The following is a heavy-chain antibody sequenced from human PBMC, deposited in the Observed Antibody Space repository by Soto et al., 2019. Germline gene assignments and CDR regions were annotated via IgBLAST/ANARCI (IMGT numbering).Heavy chain of an antibody. D-gene: IGHD6-6*01. J-gene: IGHJ6*02. V-gene: IGHV1-69*13. CDR3: ARDRLYIAATEDYYCGMDV. Sequence: SVKVSCKASGGTFSSYAISWVRQAPGQGLEWMGGIIPIFGTANYAQKFQGRVTITADESTSTAYMELSSLRSEDTAVYYCARDRLYIAATEDYYCGMDVWGQGTTVTVSS. CDR2: IIPIFGTA. CDR1: GGTFSSYA.